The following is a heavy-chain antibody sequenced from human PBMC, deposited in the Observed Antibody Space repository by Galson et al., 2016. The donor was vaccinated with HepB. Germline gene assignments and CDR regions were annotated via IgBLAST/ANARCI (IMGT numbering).Heavy chain of an antibody. D-gene: IGHD2/OR15-2a*01. CDR2: IGTSGSPI. Sequence: SLRLSCAASGFTFSSYAMSWVRQAPGKGLEWVSYIGTSGSPIYYADSVRGRFTISRDNARNSVFLQMRSLRAEDTAIYYCVRGFLSNSFDYWGQGVLVTVAS. J-gene: IGHJ4*02. CDR3: VRGFLSNSFDY. V-gene: IGHV3-48*03. CDR1: GFTFSSYA.